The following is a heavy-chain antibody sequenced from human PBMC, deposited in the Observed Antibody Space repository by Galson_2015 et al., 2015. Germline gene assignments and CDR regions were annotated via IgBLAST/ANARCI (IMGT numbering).Heavy chain of an antibody. V-gene: IGHV6-1*01. D-gene: IGHD6-13*01. CDR3: ARDQGSSWYGAFDI. CDR1: GDSVSSNSGA. J-gene: IGHJ3*02. CDR2: TYYRSKWYN. Sequence: CAISGDSVSSNSGAWNWIRQSPSRGLEWLGRTYYRSKWYNDYAVSVTSRITINPDTSKNQFPLQLNSVTPEDTAVYYCARDQGSSWYGAFDIWGQGTMVIVSS.